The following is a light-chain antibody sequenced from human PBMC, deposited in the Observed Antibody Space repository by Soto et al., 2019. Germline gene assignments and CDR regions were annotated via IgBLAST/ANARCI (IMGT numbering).Light chain of an antibody. CDR1: QDIIYY. V-gene: IGKV1-33*01. CDR2: DAS. Sequence: DIQMTQSPSSLSASVGDRVTITCQASQDIIYYLGWYQQKPGKAPKLLIYDASNLETGVPSRFSGSRSGTDFTFTISSLQPEDVATYYCQQYDNRPLTFGGGTKVEIK. CDR3: QQYDNRPLT. J-gene: IGKJ4*02.